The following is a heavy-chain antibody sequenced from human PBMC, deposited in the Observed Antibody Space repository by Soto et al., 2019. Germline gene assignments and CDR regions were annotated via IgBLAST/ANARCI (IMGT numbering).Heavy chain of an antibody. V-gene: IGHV5-51*01. CDR1: GYSFTSYW. CDR3: ARGYYNLYYYYGMDV. D-gene: IGHD3-9*01. J-gene: IGHJ6*02. Sequence: GESLKISCKGSGYSFTSYWIGWVRQMPGKGLEWMGIIYPGDSDTRYSPSFQGQVTISADKSISTAYLQWSSLEASDTTMYYCARGYYNLYYYYGMDVWGQGTTVTVSS. CDR2: IYPGDSDT.